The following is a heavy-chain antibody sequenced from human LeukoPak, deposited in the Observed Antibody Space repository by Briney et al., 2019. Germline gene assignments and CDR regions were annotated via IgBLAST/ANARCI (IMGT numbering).Heavy chain of an antibody. J-gene: IGHJ4*02. D-gene: IGHD6-6*01. CDR3: AREGSMTSRPFVSIDY. Sequence: SSETLSLTCTVSGGSISTYYWSWIRQPAGKGLEWIGRIHTSGSTDYNPSLKSRVTMSVDTSKKQFSLRLSSVTAADTAVYYCAREGSMTSRPFVSIDYWGQGTLVTVSS. CDR2: IHTSGST. CDR1: GGSISTYY. V-gene: IGHV4-4*07.